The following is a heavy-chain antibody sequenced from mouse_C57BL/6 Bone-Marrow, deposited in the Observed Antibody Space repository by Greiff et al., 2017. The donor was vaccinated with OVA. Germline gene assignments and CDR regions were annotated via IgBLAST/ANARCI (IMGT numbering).Heavy chain of an antibody. CDR2: INPNNGGT. D-gene: IGHD2-1*01. Sequence: EVQLQQSGPELVKPGASVKISCKASGYTFTDYYMNWVKQSHGKSLEWIGDINPNNGGTSYNQKFKGKATLTVDKSSSTAYMELRSLTSEDSAVYYCASRSTNGNYFFAYWGQGTLVTVSA. CDR3: ASRSTNGNYFFAY. J-gene: IGHJ3*01. CDR1: GYTFTDYY. V-gene: IGHV1-26*01.